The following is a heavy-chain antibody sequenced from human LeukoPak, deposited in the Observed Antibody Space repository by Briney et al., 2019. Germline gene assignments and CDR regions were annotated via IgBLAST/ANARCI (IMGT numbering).Heavy chain of an antibody. CDR1: GFTFSSYA. CDR2: ISGNTGST. D-gene: IGHD1-26*01. CDR3: AKVSGSYYFDY. J-gene: IGHJ4*02. V-gene: IGHV3-23*01. Sequence: GGSLRLSCAASGFTFSSYAMSWVRQAPGKGLEWVSAISGNTGSTYYPDSVKGRFTISRDNSKSTLYLQMGSLRAEDTAIYYCAKVSGSYYFDYWGQGTLVTVSS.